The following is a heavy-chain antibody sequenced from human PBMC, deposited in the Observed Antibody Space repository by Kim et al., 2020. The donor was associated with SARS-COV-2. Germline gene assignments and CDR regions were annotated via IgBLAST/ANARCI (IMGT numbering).Heavy chain of an antibody. CDR3: ARDLGLFDRGVISYYYYYGMDV. D-gene: IGHD3-10*01. V-gene: IGHV1-2*04. J-gene: IGHJ6*02. Sequence: ASVKVSCKASGYTFTGYYMHWVRQAPGQGLEWMGWINPNSGGTNYAQKFQGWVTMTRDTSISTAYMELSRLRSDDTAVYYCARDLGLFDRGVISYYYYYGMDVWGQGTTVTVSS. CDR1: GYTFTGYY. CDR2: INPNSGGT.